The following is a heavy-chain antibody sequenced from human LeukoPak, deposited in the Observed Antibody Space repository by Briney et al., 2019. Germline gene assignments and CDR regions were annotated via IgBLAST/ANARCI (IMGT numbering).Heavy chain of an antibody. D-gene: IGHD3-3*01. J-gene: IGHJ6*02. CDR2: INPNSGGT. CDR1: GYTFTVYY. Sequence: ASVKVSCTASGYTFTVYYMHWVRQAPGQGLEWMGRINPNSGGTNYAQKFQGRVTMTRDTSISTAYMELSRLRSDDTAVYYCAREGYYDFWSGYSGYYYYGMDVWGQGTTVTVSS. V-gene: IGHV1-2*06. CDR3: AREGYYDFWSGYSGYYYYGMDV.